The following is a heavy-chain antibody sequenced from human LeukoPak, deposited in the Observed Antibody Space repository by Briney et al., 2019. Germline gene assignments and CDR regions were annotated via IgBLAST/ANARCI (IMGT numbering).Heavy chain of an antibody. CDR2: IYYSGST. D-gene: IGHD3-22*01. Sequence: ASETLSLTCTVSGGSISSYYWSWIRQPPGKGLEWIGSIYYSGSTYYNPSLKSRVTISVDTSKNQFSLKLSSVTAADTAVYYCARVPYYYDSSGYSYWGQGALVTVSS. CDR3: ARVPYYYDSSGYSY. J-gene: IGHJ4*02. CDR1: GGSISSYY. V-gene: IGHV4-59*08.